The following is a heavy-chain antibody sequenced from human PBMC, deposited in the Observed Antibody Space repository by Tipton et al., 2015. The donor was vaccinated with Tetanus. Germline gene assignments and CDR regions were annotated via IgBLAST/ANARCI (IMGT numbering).Heavy chain of an antibody. V-gene: IGHV4-39*07. CDR2: VFHSGTT. CDR3: ATLVDFRGLDP. CDR1: GVSISSNSYY. D-gene: IGHD2-8*02. Sequence: LSLTCTVSGVSISSNSYYWGWIRQPPGKGLEWIGTVFHSGTTYYNPSLKSRVTISVDTSKNQFSLKLTSVTAADTAVYYCATLVDFRGLDPWGQGTLVTVSA. J-gene: IGHJ5*02.